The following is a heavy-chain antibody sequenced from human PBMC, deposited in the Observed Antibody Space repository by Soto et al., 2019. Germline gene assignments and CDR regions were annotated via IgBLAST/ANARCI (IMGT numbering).Heavy chain of an antibody. D-gene: IGHD3-10*01. V-gene: IGHV4-4*02. CDR2: IYHSGST. CDR3: ARGPPSMVRDAFDI. J-gene: IGHJ3*02. CDR1: GGSISSTNW. Sequence: SETLSLTCAVSGGSISSTNWWSWVRQPPGKGLEWIGKIYHSGSTNYNPSLKSRVTISLDNSKNQFSLKLSSVTAADTAVYYCARGPPSMVRDAFDIWGQGTMVTVSS.